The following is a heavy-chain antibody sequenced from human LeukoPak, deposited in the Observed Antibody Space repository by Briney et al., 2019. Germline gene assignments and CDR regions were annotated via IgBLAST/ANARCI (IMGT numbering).Heavy chain of an antibody. CDR2: INNSGST. D-gene: IGHD3-22*01. Sequence: SETLSLTCAVYGGSFSGYYWSWIRQPPGKGLEWIGEINNSGSTNYNPSLKSRVTISVDTSKNQFSLKLSSVTAADTAVYYRASAAWKDKGQYYYDSSGYYYGHDYWGQGTLVTVSS. CDR1: GGSFSGYY. J-gene: IGHJ4*02. CDR3: ASAAWKDKGQYYYDSSGYYYGHDY. V-gene: IGHV4-34*01.